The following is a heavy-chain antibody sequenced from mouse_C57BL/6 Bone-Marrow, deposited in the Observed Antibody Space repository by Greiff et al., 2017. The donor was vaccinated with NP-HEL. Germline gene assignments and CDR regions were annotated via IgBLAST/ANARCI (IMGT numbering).Heavy chain of an antibody. D-gene: IGHD3-3*01. Sequence: QVQLQQSGAELVKPGASVKISCKASGYAFSSYWMNWVKQRPGKGLEWIGQIYPGDGDTNYNGKFKGKATLTADKSSSTAYMQLSSLTSEDSAVYFCARPQLTRRGYYFDYWGQGTTLTVSS. CDR3: ARPQLTRRGYYFDY. CDR2: IYPGDGDT. CDR1: GYAFSSYW. J-gene: IGHJ2*01. V-gene: IGHV1-80*01.